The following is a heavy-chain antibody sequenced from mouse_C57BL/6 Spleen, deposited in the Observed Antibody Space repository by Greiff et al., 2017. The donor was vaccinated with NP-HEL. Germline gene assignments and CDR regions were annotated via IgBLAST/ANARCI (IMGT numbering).Heavy chain of an antibody. CDR1: GFTFTDYY. CDR2: IRNKANGYTT. CDR3: ARSLNWDVDY. D-gene: IGHD4-1*02. Sequence: EVKLMESGGGLVQPGGSLSLSCAASGFTFTDYYMSWVRQPPGKALEWLGFIRNKANGYTTEYSASVKGRFTISRDNSQSILYLQMNALRAEDSATYYCARSLNWDVDYWGQGTTLTVSS. J-gene: IGHJ2*01. V-gene: IGHV7-3*01.